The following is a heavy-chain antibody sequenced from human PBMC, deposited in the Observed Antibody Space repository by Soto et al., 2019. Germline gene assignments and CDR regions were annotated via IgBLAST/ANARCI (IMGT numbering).Heavy chain of an antibody. J-gene: IGHJ6*02. CDR2: IKQDGSEK. CDR1: GFTFSSYW. Sequence: PGGSLRLSCAASGFTFSSYWMSWVRQAPRKGLEWVANIKQDGSEKYYVDSVKGRFTISRDNAKNSLYLQMNCLRAKDTAVYYCARAPPKSGSYYYGMDVWGQGTTVTVSS. D-gene: IGHD3-10*01. V-gene: IGHV3-7*04. CDR3: ARAPPKSGSYYYGMDV.